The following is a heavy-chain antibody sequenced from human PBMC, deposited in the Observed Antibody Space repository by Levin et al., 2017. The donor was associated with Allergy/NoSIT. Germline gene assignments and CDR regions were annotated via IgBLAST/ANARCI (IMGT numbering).Heavy chain of an antibody. J-gene: IGHJ4*02. CDR1: GYTFTGHG. V-gene: IGHV1-18*01. CDR2: ISSYNGNT. D-gene: IGHD2-2*01. CDR3: ARGVGYCSSTSCYYYFDY. Sequence: ASVKVSCKASGYTFTGHGISWVRQAPGQGLEWMGWISSYNGNTNYAQMLQGRVTMTTDTSTSTAYMELRSLRSDDTAVYYCARGVGYCSSTSCYYYFDYWGQGTLVTVSS.